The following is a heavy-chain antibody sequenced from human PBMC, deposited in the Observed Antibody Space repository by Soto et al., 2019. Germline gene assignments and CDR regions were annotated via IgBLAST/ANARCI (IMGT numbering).Heavy chain of an antibody. J-gene: IGHJ5*02. Sequence: GGSLRLSCAASGFTFSSYWMSWVRQAPGKGLEWVANIKQDGSEKYYVDSVKGRFTISRDNAKNSLYLQMNSLRAEDTAVYYCARDVETLPGWFDPWGQGTLVTVSS. CDR1: GFTFSSYW. CDR2: IKQDGSEK. V-gene: IGHV3-7*01. D-gene: IGHD2-15*01. CDR3: ARDVETLPGWFDP.